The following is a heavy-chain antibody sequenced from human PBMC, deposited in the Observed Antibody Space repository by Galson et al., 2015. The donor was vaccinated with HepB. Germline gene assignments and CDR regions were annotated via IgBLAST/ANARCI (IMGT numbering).Heavy chain of an antibody. CDR3: ASSGDRVLGWFDT. D-gene: IGHD3-10*01. CDR1: GYTFTSYY. J-gene: IGHJ5*02. V-gene: IGHV1-46*01. CDR2: INPSGGST. Sequence: SVKVSCKASGYTFTSYYMHWVRQAPGQGLEWMGIINPSGGSTSYAQKFQGRVTMTRDTSTSTVYMELSSLRSEDTAVYYCASSGDRVLGWFDTWGQGTLVTVSS.